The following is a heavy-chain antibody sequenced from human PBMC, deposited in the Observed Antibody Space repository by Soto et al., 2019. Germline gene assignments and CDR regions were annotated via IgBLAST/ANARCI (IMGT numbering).Heavy chain of an antibody. CDR2: IYHSGST. CDR1: GGSISSSNW. V-gene: IGHV4-4*02. D-gene: IGHD6-19*01. J-gene: IGHJ4*02. Sequence: LSLTCAVSGGSISSSNWWSWVRQPPGKGLEWIGEIYHSGSTNYNPSLKSRVTISVDKSKNQFSLKLSSVTAADTAVYYCARDPGPYSSGWYYWGQGTLVTVSS. CDR3: ARDPGPYSSGWYY.